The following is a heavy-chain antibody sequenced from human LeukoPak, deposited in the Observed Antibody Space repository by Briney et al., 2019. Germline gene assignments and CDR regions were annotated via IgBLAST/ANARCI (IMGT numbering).Heavy chain of an antibody. Sequence: SQTLSLTCTVSGDSISSGYYWSWIRQSPGKGLEWIGYIHQSGDTYSHPSLKSRVTISVDTSKNQFSLKLSSVTAADTAVYYCAREPKDAYYGSGGGAFDIWGQGTMVTVSS. D-gene: IGHD3-10*01. V-gene: IGHV4-30-2*06. CDR3: AREPKDAYYGSGGGAFDI. CDR2: IHQSGDT. J-gene: IGHJ3*02. CDR1: GDSISSGYY.